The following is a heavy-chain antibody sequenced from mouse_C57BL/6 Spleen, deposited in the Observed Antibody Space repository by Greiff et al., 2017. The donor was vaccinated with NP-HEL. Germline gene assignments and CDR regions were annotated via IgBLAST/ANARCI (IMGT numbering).Heavy chain of an antibody. V-gene: IGHV1-64*01. CDR3: AREVTVHWYFDV. CDR1: GYTFTSYW. CDR2: IHPNSGST. D-gene: IGHD2-1*01. Sequence: QVQLQQPGAELVKPGASVKLSCKASGYTFTSYWMHWVKQRPGQGLEWIGMIHPNSGSTNYNEKFKSKATLTVDKSSSTAYIQLSSLTSEDSAVYYCAREVTVHWYFDVWGTGTTVTVSS. J-gene: IGHJ1*03.